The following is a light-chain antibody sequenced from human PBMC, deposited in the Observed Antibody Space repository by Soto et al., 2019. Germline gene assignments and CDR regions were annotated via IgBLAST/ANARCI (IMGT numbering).Light chain of an antibody. J-gene: IGKJ1*01. V-gene: IGKV3-20*01. CDR2: AAS. Sequence: EIALTQAPGTLSLSPGERPTLSCRASQSVSSTYLAWYQQKAAQAPXLXXYAASRRATGTPDRFSGSGSGTDFTLPISRLEPEDFAAYYCQQYGSALPWTFGQGTKVDIK. CDR3: QQYGSALPWT. CDR1: QSVSSTY.